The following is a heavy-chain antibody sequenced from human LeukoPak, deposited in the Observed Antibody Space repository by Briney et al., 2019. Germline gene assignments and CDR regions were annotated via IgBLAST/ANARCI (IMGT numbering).Heavy chain of an antibody. Sequence: ASVKVSCKVSGYSLTGLSVHWVRQAPGKGLEWVGGFSPGDGETIYAQGFQGRVTMTEATSTDTAYMELRSLTYEDTAVYYCATRLGEFSSRDAFNIWGQGTMVTVSS. D-gene: IGHD3-16*02. CDR1: GYSLTGLS. CDR3: ATRLGEFSSRDAFNI. V-gene: IGHV1-24*01. CDR2: FSPGDGET. J-gene: IGHJ3*02.